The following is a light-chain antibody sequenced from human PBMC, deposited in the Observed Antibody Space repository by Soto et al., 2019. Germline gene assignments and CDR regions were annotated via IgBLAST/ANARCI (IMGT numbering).Light chain of an antibody. CDR1: SSDVGGYNY. CDR3: CAYAGSSTFVI. V-gene: IGLV2-8*01. J-gene: IGLJ2*01. CDR2: EVS. Sequence: QSALTQPPSASGSPGQSVTISCTGMSSDVGGYNYVSWYQQHPGKAPKLMIYEVSKRPSGVPDRFSGSKSGNTASLTISGLQAEDEADYYCCAYAGSSTFVIFGGGTKVTVL.